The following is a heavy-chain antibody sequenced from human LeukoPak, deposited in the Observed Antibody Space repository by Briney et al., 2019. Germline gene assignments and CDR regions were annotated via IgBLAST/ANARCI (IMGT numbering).Heavy chain of an antibody. CDR1: GYSFTGYY. CDR2: INPSNGDT. D-gene: IGHD3-9*01. J-gene: IGHJ1*01. CDR3: ARDRDGDI. Sequence: ASVKVSCKASGYSFTGYYMHWVRQAPGQGLEWMGWINPSNGDTSYAQKFQGRTTLTRDTSITAVYMDLSSLRSDDTAVYFCARDRDGDIWGQGTLVTVSS. V-gene: IGHV1-2*02.